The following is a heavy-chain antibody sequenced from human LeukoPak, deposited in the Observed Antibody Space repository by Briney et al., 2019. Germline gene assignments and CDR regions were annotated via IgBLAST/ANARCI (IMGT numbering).Heavy chain of an antibody. CDR3: ARQTGYYYYMDV. CDR2: IYYSGST. J-gene: IGHJ6*03. V-gene: IGHV4-39*01. CDR1: GGSISSSSYY. Sequence: KPSETLSLTCTVSGGSISSSSYYWGWICQPPGKGLEWIGSIYYSGSTYYNPSLKSRVTISVDTSKNQFSLKLSSVTAADTAVYYCARQTGYYYYMDVWGKGTTVTISS. D-gene: IGHD1-14*01.